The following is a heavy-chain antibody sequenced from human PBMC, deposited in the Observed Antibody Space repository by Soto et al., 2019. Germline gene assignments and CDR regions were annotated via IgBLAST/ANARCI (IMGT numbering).Heavy chain of an antibody. CDR1: GYTITSYG. Sequence: ASVKVSCKASGYTITSYGISWVRQAPEQGLEWMGWISAYNGNTNYAQKLQGRVTMTTDTSTSTVYMDLRSLRSDDTAVYYCAREGEMPYYYYGLDVWGQGTTVTSP. CDR2: ISAYNGNT. D-gene: IGHD3-16*01. CDR3: AREGEMPYYYYGLDV. V-gene: IGHV1-18*01. J-gene: IGHJ6*02.